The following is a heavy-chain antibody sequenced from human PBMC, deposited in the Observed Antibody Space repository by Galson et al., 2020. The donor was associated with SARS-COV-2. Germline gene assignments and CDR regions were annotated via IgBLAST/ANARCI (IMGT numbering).Heavy chain of an antibody. CDR1: GFSLTTSGMC. J-gene: IGHJ4*02. V-gene: IGHV2-70*11. CDR3: ARIDSSGCGGNY. Sequence: ESGPTLVNPTQTLTLTCTFSGFSLTTSGMCVNWIRQPPGKALEWLARIDWDDDEYYSTSLKTRLTISKDTSKNQVVLTMTSMDPVDTATYYCARIDSSGCGGNYWGQGTLVTVSS. CDR2: IDWDDDE. D-gene: IGHD6-19*01.